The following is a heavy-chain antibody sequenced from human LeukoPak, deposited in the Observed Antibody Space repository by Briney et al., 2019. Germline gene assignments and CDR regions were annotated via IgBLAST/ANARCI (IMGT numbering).Heavy chain of an antibody. CDR1: GCFLSSYY. V-gene: IGHV4-4*07. CDR3: LAGGRSGNSGAFDI. Sequence: SETLSLTCTVCGCFLSSYYRSWIRQPAGKGLDGIGRIYTSGSTNYNPSLKSRVTMSVDTSKNQFSLKLSSVTAADTAVYYCLAGGRSGNSGAFDIWGQGTMVTVSS. J-gene: IGHJ3*02. D-gene: IGHD3-10*01. CDR2: IYTSGST.